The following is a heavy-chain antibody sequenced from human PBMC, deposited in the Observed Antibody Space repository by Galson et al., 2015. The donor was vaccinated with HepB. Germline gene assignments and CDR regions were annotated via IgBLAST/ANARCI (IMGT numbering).Heavy chain of an antibody. CDR1: GFTFSSYW. CDR3: ARDPRGSYYDYWYFDL. Sequence: SLRLSCAASGFTFSSYWMSWVRQAPGKGLEWVANIKQDGSEKYYVDSVKGRFTISRDNAKNSLYLQMNSLRAEDTAVYYCARDPRGSYYDYWYFDLWGRGTLVTVSS. CDR2: IKQDGSEK. J-gene: IGHJ2*01. D-gene: IGHD1-26*01. V-gene: IGHV3-7*01.